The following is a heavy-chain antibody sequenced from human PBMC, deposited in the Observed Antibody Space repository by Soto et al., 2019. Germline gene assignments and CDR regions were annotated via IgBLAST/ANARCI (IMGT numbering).Heavy chain of an antibody. V-gene: IGHV1-18*01. CDR3: ARRTTVETGNY. D-gene: IGHD4-17*01. J-gene: IGHJ4*02. CDR1: GYTFTSYG. CDR2: ISAYNGNT. Sequence: QVQLVQSGAEVKKPGASVKVSCKASGYTFTSYGFSWVRQAPGQGLEWMGWISAYNGNTNYAQKLQGRVTMTTDTSTSTAYRELRSQRPDDTAVYYCARRTTVETGNYWGQGTLVTVSS.